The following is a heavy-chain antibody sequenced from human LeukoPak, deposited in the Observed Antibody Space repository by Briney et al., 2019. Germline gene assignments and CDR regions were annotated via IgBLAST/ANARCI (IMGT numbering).Heavy chain of an antibody. CDR1: GYTFTSYA. Sequence: ASVKVSCKASGYTFTSYAMHWVRQAPGQRLEWMGWINAGNDNTKYSQKFQGRVTITRDTSASTAYMELSSLRSEDTAVYYCARDLGYCTGGTCYPNWFDPWGQGTLVPVPS. D-gene: IGHD2-15*01. CDR2: INAGNDNT. J-gene: IGHJ5*02. V-gene: IGHV1-3*01. CDR3: ARDLGYCTGGTCYPNWFDP.